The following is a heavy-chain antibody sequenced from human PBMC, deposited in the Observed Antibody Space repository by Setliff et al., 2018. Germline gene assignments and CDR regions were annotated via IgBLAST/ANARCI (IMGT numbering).Heavy chain of an antibody. CDR3: ATGPRDSRNYLNWLGS. CDR2: IKSSIEGATS. CDR1: GITFKNAW. D-gene: IGHD4-4*01. Sequence: GGSLRLSCSVSGITFKNAWMTWVRQAPGKGPRWDGRIKSSIEGATSDYGAPARGRFTISRDDSKNMIHLQMNNLKIEDTGFYFCATGPRDSRNYLNWLGSWGPGTLVTVSS. J-gene: IGHJ1*01. V-gene: IGHV3-15*01.